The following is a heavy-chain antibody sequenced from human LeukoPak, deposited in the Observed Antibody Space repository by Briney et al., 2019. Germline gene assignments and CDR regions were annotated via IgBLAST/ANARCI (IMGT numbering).Heavy chain of an antibody. V-gene: IGHV4-61*01. D-gene: IGHD3-10*01. CDR1: GGSVSSGSYY. CDR2: IYYSGST. J-gene: IGHJ4*02. CDR3: ARDPLPGYYGSGSY. Sequence: SETLSLTCTVSGGSVSSGSYYWSRIRQPPGKGLEWIGYIYYSGSTNYNPSLKSRVTISVDTSKNQFSLKLSSVTAADTAVYYCARDPLPGYYGSGSYWGQGTLVTVSS.